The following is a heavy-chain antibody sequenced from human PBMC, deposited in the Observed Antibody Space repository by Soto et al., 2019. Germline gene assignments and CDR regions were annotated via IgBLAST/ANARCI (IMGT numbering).Heavy chain of an antibody. Sequence: DVQLLESGGDLVQPGGSLRLSCAASGFTFSSYAMSWVRQAPGKGLEWVSSVSAGGDMTYYSDSVKGRFTISRDNSNNALFLPMNRLRAEDTALYYCARGDRGGSGSPASYYYSGLDVWGQGTTVTVSS. CDR3: ARGDRGGSGSPASYYYSGLDV. J-gene: IGHJ6*02. CDR2: VSAGGDMT. CDR1: GFTFSSYA. V-gene: IGHV3-23*01. D-gene: IGHD3-10*01.